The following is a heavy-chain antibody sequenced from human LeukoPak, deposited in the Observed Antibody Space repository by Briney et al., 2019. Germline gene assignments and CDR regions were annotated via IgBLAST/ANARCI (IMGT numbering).Heavy chain of an antibody. V-gene: IGHV5-51*01. CDR1: GYTFTTYW. J-gene: IGHJ4*02. Sequence: GESLKISCKASGYTFTTYWIGWVRQMPGKGLEGMGIIYPGDSDPRYSPSFQGQVTISADTSISTAYLQWRSLKASDSAMYYCVRHGLGSSWFGFDYWGQGTLVTVSS. D-gene: IGHD6-13*01. CDR2: IYPGDSDP. CDR3: VRHGLGSSWFGFDY.